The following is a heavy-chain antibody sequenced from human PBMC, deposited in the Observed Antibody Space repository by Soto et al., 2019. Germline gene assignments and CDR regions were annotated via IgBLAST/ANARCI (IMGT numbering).Heavy chain of an antibody. V-gene: IGHV1-2*02. CDR2: INPNTGVT. J-gene: IGHJ5*02. CDR1: GYRLSGYY. Sequence: QVQLVQSGAEVKKPGASVKVSCKASGYRLSGYYIHWVRQAPGQGLAWMGGINPNTGVTNYAQKFEARVSLTRDTSMNTAYMELNRLKSDDTAVYYCARYWGSSVYYDGWFDPWGQGTRVTVSS. D-gene: IGHD3-22*01. CDR3: ARYWGSSVYYDGWFDP.